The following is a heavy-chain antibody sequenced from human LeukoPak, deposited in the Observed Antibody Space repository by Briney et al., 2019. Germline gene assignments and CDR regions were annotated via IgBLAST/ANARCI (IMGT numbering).Heavy chain of an antibody. CDR3: AKTRYGSGSSQFGMDV. V-gene: IGHV3-23*01. Sequence: GGSLRLSCAAPGFTFSSYAMSWVRQAPGKGLEWVSGISGSGGSTYFADSVKGRFTISRDNSKNTLYLQMNSPRAEDTAVYYCAKTRYGSGSSQFGMDVWGQGTTVTVSS. D-gene: IGHD3-10*01. CDR1: GFTFSSYA. J-gene: IGHJ6*02. CDR2: ISGSGGST.